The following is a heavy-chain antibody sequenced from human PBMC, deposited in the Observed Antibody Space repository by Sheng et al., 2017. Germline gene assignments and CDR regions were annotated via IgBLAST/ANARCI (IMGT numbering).Heavy chain of an antibody. Sequence: QVQLQESGPGLVKPSETLSLTCTVSGYSISSGYYWGWIRQPPGKGLEWIGSIYHSGSTYYNPSLKSRVTISVDTSKNQFSLKLSSVTAADTAVYYCARDGFGLRSWRYYGSGSWATIDYWGQGTLVT. CDR2: IYHSGST. V-gene: IGHV4-38-2*02. CDR3: ARDGFGLRSWRYYGSGSWATIDY. D-gene: IGHD3-10*01. CDR1: GYSISSGYY. J-gene: IGHJ4*02.